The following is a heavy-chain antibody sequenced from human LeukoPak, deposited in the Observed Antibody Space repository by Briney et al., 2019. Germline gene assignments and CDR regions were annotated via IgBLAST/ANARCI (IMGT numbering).Heavy chain of an antibody. J-gene: IGHJ6*03. V-gene: IGHV3-7*01. Sequence: PGGSLRLSCAASGFIFTSYWMSWVRQAPGKGLEWVANIKQDGSEKYYVDSVKGGFTISRDNAKNSLYPQMNSLRADDTAVYYFARVSSSGWDYYYYYYMDVWGKGTTVTVSS. CDR3: ARVSSSGWDYYYYYYMDV. CDR1: GFIFTSYW. CDR2: IKQDGSEK. D-gene: IGHD6-19*01.